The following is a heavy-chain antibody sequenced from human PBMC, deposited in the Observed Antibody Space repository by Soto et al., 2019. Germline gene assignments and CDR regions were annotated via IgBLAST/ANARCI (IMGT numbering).Heavy chain of an antibody. CDR3: ARVSVQLERRYYYGMGV. V-gene: IGHV1-69*02. D-gene: IGHD1-1*01. Sequence: SVKVSCKASGGTFSSYTISWVRQAPGQGLEWMGRIIPILGIANYAQKFQGRVTITADKSTSTAYMELSSLRSEDTAVYYCARVSVQLERRYYYGMGVWGQGTTVTVSS. CDR2: IIPILGIA. CDR1: GGTFSSYT. J-gene: IGHJ6*02.